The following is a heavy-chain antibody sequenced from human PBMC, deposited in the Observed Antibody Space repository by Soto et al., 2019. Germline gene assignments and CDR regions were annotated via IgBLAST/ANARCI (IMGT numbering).Heavy chain of an antibody. Sequence: ASVKVSCKASGYTFTSYGISWVRQAPGQGLEWMGWISAYNGNTNYAQKLQGRVTMTTDTSTSTAYMELRSLRSDDTAVYCCARDLGVLMVYAIPNWFDPWGQGTLVTVSS. D-gene: IGHD2-8*01. J-gene: IGHJ5*02. CDR1: GYTFTSYG. CDR3: ARDLGVLMVYAIPNWFDP. CDR2: ISAYNGNT. V-gene: IGHV1-18*01.